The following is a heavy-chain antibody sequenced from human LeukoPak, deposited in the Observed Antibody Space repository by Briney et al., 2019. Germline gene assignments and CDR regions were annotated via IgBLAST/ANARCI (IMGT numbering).Heavy chain of an antibody. V-gene: IGHV3-30*03. CDR1: GVTFSNYD. CDR2: ISYDGSNK. D-gene: IGHD5-18*01. Sequence: GGSLRLSCAASGVTFSNYDMHWVRQAPGKGVERVAVISYDGSNKYFADSVKGRFTISRDNSKNTLYLQMNSLRAEDTAVYYCATPYSYGYYFDYWGQGTLVTVSS. J-gene: IGHJ4*02. CDR3: ATPYSYGYYFDY.